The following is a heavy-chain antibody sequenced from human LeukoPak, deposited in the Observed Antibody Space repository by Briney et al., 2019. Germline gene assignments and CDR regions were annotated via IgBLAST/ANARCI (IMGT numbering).Heavy chain of an antibody. V-gene: IGHV1-69*06. CDR1: GDTFSSYA. CDR3: ATTDTATQTDYYGMDV. Sequence: SVKVSCKASGDTFSSYAISWVRQAPGQGLEWMGGIIPIFGTANHAQKFQGRVTITADTSTSTAYMELSSLRSEDTAVYYCATTDTATQTDYYGMDVWGQGTTVTVSS. J-gene: IGHJ6*02. CDR2: IIPIFGTA. D-gene: IGHD5-18*01.